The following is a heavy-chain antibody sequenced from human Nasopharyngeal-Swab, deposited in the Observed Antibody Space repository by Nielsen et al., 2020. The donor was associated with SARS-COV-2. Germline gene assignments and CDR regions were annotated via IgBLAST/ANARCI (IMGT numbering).Heavy chain of an antibody. Sequence: SVKVSCKASGGTFSSYAISWVRQAPGQGLEWMGRIIPILGIANYAQKFQGRVTITADKSTSTAYMELRSLRSDDTAVYYCARSSPLTIFGVVDYWGQGTLVTVSS. V-gene: IGHV1-69*04. J-gene: IGHJ4*02. CDR2: IIPILGIA. CDR1: GGTFSSYA. D-gene: IGHD3-3*01. CDR3: ARSSPLTIFGVVDY.